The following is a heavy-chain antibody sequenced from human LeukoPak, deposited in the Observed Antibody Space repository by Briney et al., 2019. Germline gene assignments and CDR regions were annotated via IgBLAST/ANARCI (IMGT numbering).Heavy chain of an antibody. CDR2: INHSGST. Sequence: SETLSLTCAVYGGSFSGYYWSWIRQPPGKGLEWIGEINHSGSTNYNPSLKSRVTISVDTSRNQFSLKLSSVTAADTAVYYCARTWYYYYYMDVWGKGTTVTISS. CDR3: ARTWYYYYYMDV. J-gene: IGHJ6*03. CDR1: GGSFSGYY. V-gene: IGHV4-34*01.